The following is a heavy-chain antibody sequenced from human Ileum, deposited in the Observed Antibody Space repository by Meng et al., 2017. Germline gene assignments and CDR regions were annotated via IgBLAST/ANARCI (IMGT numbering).Heavy chain of an antibody. CDR3: TRESSGFVPIDAFDI. V-gene: IGHV1-8*03. J-gene: IGHJ3*02. CDR2: MNPNTGHT. D-gene: IGHD3-22*01. Sequence: ASVKVSCKASGNTLTNHDINWVRQAPGQGLEWMGWMNPNTGHTGCAQKFQGRLTITRDTSIKTVYMELSSLTSEDTAVYYCTRESSGFVPIDAFDIWGQGTVVTVSS. CDR1: GNTLTNHD.